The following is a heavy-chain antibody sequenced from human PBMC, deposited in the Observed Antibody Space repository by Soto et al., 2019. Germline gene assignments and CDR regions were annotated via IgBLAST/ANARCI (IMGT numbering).Heavy chain of an antibody. CDR3: ARRYGASFDY. CDR1: GGSISSYY. D-gene: IGHD4-17*01. V-gene: IGHV4-59*01. Sequence: PSETLSLTCTVFGGSISSYYWRWIRQPPGKGLEWIGYIYYSGSTNYNPSLKSRVTISVDTSKNQFSLKLSSVTAADTAVYYCARRYGASFDYWGQGTLVTVSS. CDR2: IYYSGST. J-gene: IGHJ4*02.